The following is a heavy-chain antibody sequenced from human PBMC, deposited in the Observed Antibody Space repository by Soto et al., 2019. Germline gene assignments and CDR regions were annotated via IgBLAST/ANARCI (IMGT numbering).Heavy chain of an antibody. CDR2: IIPIFGTA. CDR1: GGTFSTYA. D-gene: IGHD1-1*01. J-gene: IGHJ6*02. V-gene: IGHV1-69*12. CDR3: ARSLGLEYYYGMDV. Sequence: QVQLVQSGAEVKKPGSSVMVSCKASGGTFSTYAISWVRQAPVQGLEWMGGIIPIFGTASYAQKFQGRVTITADESTSTAYMELRSLTSEDTAVYYCARSLGLEYYYGMDVWGQGTTVTVSS.